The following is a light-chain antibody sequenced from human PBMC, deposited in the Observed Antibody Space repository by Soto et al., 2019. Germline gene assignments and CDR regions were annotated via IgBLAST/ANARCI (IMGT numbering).Light chain of an antibody. CDR3: RPYSISTAYL. J-gene: IGLJ1*01. V-gene: IGLV2-14*01. CDR2: EVS. Sequence: QSALAQPASVSGSPGQSITISCTGTSSDVGGYDYVSWYQLHPGKAPKLMVFEVSNRPSGVSYRFSGSKSGNTASLTISGLQAEDEADYFCRPYSISTAYLFGTGTKVTVL. CDR1: SSDVGGYDY.